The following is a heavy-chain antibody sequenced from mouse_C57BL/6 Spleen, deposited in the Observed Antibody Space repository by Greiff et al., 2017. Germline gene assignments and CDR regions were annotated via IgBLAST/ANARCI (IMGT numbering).Heavy chain of an antibody. D-gene: IGHD1-1*01. CDR3: AREITTGGFAY. V-gene: IGHV5-16*01. Sequence: DVQLVESEGGLVQPGSSMKLSCTASGFTFSDYYMAWVRQVPEKGLEWVANINYDGSSTYYLDSLKSRFIISRDNAKNILYLQMSSLKSEDTATYYCAREITTGGFAYWGQGTLVTVSA. J-gene: IGHJ3*01. CDR1: GFTFSDYY. CDR2: INYDGSST.